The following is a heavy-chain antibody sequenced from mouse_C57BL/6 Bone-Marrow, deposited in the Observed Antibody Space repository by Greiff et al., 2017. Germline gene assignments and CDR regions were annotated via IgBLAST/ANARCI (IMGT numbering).Heavy chain of an antibody. J-gene: IGHJ3*01. CDR1: GFNIKDYY. CDR2: IDPEDGET. V-gene: IGHV14-2*01. D-gene: IGHD1-1*01. Sequence: EVQLQQSGAELVKPGASVKLSCTASGFNIKDYYMHWVKQRTEQGLEWIGRIDPEDGETKSAPKFQGKATIPADTSSNTAYLQLSSLTSEDTAVYYCASFYYGSSPFAYWGQGTLVTVSA. CDR3: ASFYYGSSPFAY.